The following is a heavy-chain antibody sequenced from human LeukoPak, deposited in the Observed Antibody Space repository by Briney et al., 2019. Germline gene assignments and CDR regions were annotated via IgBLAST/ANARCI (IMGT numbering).Heavy chain of an antibody. V-gene: IGHV4-4*07. CDR1: VGSISSYY. Sequence: SETLSLTCTVSVGSISSYYWSWVRQPAGRGLEWIGRIDSSGSTNYNPSLKSRVTMPVDTSNNQHSLKLTSVTAADAAMYYCARDAYGGNGYWGQGTLVTVSS. CDR3: ARDAYGGNGY. J-gene: IGHJ4*02. D-gene: IGHD2-21*01. CDR2: IDSSGST.